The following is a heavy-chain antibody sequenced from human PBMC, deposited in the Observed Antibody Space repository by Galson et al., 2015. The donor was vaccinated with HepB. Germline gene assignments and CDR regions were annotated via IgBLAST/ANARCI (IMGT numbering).Heavy chain of an antibody. J-gene: IGHJ4*02. CDR3: ARSLEETGYSRGLLQY. D-gene: IGHD6-25*01. CDR2: IDPSDSYT. CDR1: GYSFTSYW. V-gene: IGHV5-10-1*01. Sequence: QSGAEVKKPGESLRISCKASGYSFTSYWINWVRQMPGKGLEWMGRIDPSDSYTNYSPSLQVHVTISSDKSITTAYLQWSSLQASDTGMYYCARSLEETGYSRGLLQYWGQGTLVTVSS.